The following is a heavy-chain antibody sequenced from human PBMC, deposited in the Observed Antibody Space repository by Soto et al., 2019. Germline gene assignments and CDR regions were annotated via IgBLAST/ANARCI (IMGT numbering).Heavy chain of an antibody. CDR1: GGSFSGYY. CDR3: ARRRYSDILTGYTHLPSGYFQH. J-gene: IGHJ1*01. V-gene: IGHV4-34*01. CDR2: INHSGST. D-gene: IGHD3-9*01. Sequence: QVQLQQWGAGLLKPSETLSLTCAVYGGSFSGYYWSWIRQPPGKGLEWIGEINHSGSTNYNPSLKSRVSISVDTSKNQFSMKLSSVTAADTAVYYCARRRYSDILTGYTHLPSGYFQHWGQGTLVTVSS.